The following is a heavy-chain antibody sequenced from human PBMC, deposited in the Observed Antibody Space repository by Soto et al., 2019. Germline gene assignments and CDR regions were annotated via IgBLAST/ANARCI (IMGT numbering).Heavy chain of an antibody. CDR3: ARLGYCSGGSCYSSGY. D-gene: IGHD2-15*01. J-gene: IGHJ4*02. Sequence: GGSLRLCCAASGFTFSSYSMNWVRQAPGKGLEWVSSISSSSSYIYYADSVKGRFTISRDNAKNSLYLQMNSLRAEDTAVYYCARLGYCSGGSCYSSGYWGQGTLVTVSS. CDR2: ISSSSSYI. V-gene: IGHV3-21*01. CDR1: GFTFSSYS.